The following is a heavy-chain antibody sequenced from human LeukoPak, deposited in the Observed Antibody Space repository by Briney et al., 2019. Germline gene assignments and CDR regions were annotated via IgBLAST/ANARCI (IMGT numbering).Heavy chain of an antibody. V-gene: IGHV4-61*08. CDR1: GGSISSGGYY. D-gene: IGHD4-17*01. CDR3: ARSLTVTYGAFDI. J-gene: IGHJ3*02. Sequence: SETLSLTCTVSGGSISSGGYYWSWIRQHPGKGLEWIGYFYYSGSTNYNPSLKSRVTKSVDTSKNQFSLRLSSVTVADTAVYYCARSLTVTYGAFDIWGQGTMVTVSS. CDR2: FYYSGST.